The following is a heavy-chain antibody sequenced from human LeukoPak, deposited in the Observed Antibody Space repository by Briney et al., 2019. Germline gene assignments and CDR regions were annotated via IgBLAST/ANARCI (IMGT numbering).Heavy chain of an antibody. Sequence: PGGSLRLSCAASGFTFSTYWMAWVRQAPGKGLEWVANIKEDESAKHQADSVKGRFTIFRDNAQNSVYLQRSSLRGEDTAVYYCARDVGGSLDYWGQGTLVTVSS. J-gene: IGHJ4*02. CDR3: ARDVGGSLDY. V-gene: IGHV3-7*01. CDR2: IKEDESAK. D-gene: IGHD1-14*01. CDR1: GFTFSTYW.